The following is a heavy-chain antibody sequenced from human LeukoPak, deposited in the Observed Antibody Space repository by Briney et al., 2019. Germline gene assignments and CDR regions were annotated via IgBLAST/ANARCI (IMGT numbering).Heavy chain of an antibody. CDR2: IKQDGSEK. CDR1: GFTFSSSW. D-gene: IGHD2-21*01. Sequence: GGSLRLSCVVSGFTFSSSWMTWVRQAPGEGLEWVANIKQDGSEKHYVDSVKGRFTIPRDNAKNSVYLQMNSLRAEDTAVYYCAREPGIGYAFDIWGQGTMVTVSS. V-gene: IGHV3-7*01. CDR3: AREPGIGYAFDI. J-gene: IGHJ3*02.